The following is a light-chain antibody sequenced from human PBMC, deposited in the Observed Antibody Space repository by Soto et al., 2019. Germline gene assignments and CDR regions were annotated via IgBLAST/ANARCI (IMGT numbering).Light chain of an antibody. CDR3: QQRNNWTWT. V-gene: IGKV3D-20*02. CDR1: QSVSSRY. J-gene: IGKJ1*01. Sequence: EIVLTQSPATRSLSPGERATLSCGASQSVSSRYLAWYQQKPGLAPRLLMYDASTRATGIPARFSGSGSGTEFTLTISSLKHEDFAVYYCQQRNNWTWTFGQGTKVDIK. CDR2: DAS.